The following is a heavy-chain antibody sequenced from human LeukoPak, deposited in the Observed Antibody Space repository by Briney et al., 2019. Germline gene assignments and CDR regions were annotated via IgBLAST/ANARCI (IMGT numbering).Heavy chain of an antibody. CDR2: IYYIGST. D-gene: IGHD3-10*01. CDR1: GGSIRSYY. Sequence: SETLSLSCTVSGGSIRSYYWSWIRQPPGKGLECIGYIYYIGSTNYNPSLKSRVTISVDTSKNQFSLKLSSVTAADTAVYYCARGDYGSGSYQYYFDYWGQGTLVTVSS. V-gene: IGHV4-59*01. CDR3: ARGDYGSGSYQYYFDY. J-gene: IGHJ4*02.